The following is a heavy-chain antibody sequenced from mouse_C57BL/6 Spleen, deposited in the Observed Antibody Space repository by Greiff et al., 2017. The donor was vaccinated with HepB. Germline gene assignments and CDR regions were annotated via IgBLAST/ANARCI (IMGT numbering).Heavy chain of an antibody. V-gene: IGHV1-61*01. Sequence: QVQLQQPGAELVRPGSSVKLSCKASGYTFTSYWMDWVKQRPGQGLEWIGNLYPSDSETHYNQKFKDKATLTVDKSSSTAYMQLSSLTSEDSAVYYCARDYDNAMDYWGQGTSVTVSS. CDR3: ARDYDNAMDY. J-gene: IGHJ4*01. D-gene: IGHD2-4*01. CDR1: GYTFTSYW. CDR2: LYPSDSET.